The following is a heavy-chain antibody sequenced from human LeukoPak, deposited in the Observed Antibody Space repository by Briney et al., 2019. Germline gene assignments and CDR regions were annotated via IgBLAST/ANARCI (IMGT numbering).Heavy chain of an antibody. CDR1: GFTFSSYS. V-gene: IGHV3-48*01. CDR3: ARDQGRNYGDGPHDAFDI. Sequence: GRSLRLSCAASGFTFSSYSMTWVRQAPGKGLEWDSYISSSSSTIYYADSVKGRFTISRDNAKNSLYLQMNSLRAEDTAVYYCARDQGRNYGDGPHDAFDIWGQATMVTVSS. D-gene: IGHD4-17*01. J-gene: IGHJ3*02. CDR2: ISSSSSTI.